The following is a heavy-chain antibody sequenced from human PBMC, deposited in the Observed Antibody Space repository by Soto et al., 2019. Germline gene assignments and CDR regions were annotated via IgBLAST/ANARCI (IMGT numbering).Heavy chain of an antibody. V-gene: IGHV5-51*01. CDR2: IYPSDSDT. J-gene: IGHJ4*02. Sequence: GESMKICCKGAGYNFAGYWIAWVRQMPGKGLELMGIIYPSDSDTRYRPSFQGQVTISADKSISSAYLQWSSLRASDTAMYYCARGGVSTRTFDYWGQGTPVTVSS. D-gene: IGHD3-3*01. CDR1: GYNFAGYW. CDR3: ARGGVSTRTFDY.